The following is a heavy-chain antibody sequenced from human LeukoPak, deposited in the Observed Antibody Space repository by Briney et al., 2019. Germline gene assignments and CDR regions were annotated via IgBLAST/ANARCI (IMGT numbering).Heavy chain of an antibody. CDR3: ARDPYSSGWPDY. Sequence: SVKVSCKASGGTFSSYTISWVRQAPGQGLGWMGRIIPILGIANYAQKFQGRVTITADKSTSTAYMELSSLRSEDAAVYYCARDPYSSGWPDYWGQGTLVTVSS. D-gene: IGHD6-19*01. CDR2: IIPILGIA. J-gene: IGHJ4*02. V-gene: IGHV1-69*04. CDR1: GGTFSSYT.